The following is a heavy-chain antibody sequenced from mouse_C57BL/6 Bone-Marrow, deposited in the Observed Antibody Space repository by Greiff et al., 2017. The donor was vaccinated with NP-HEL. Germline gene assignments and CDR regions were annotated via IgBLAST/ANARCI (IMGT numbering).Heavy chain of an antibody. D-gene: IGHD3-2*02. J-gene: IGHJ2*01. CDR2: INPYNGGT. Sequence: EVQLQQSGPVLVKPGASVKMSCKASGYTFTDYYMNWVKQSHGKSLEWIGVINPYNGGTSYNQKFKGKATLTVDKSSSTAYMELNSLTSEDSAVYYCASQQLRLRRDYFDYWGQGTTLTVSS. V-gene: IGHV1-19*01. CDR1: GYTFTDYY. CDR3: ASQQLRLRRDYFDY.